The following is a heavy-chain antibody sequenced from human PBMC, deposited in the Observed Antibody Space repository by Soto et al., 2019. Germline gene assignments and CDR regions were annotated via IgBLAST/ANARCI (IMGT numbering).Heavy chain of an antibody. D-gene: IGHD2-2*01. J-gene: IGHJ2*01. CDR2: LYYSGNT. CDR1: GGSISSSYY. Sequence: QLQLQESGPGLVKPSETLSLTCTVSGGSISSSYYWGWIRQPPGKGLEWIGNLYYSGNTYYSPSFKSRVTISADTSKNQFSLKLSSVTAADTAVYYCARQGDRSTYHWFLDLWGRGTLVTVSS. CDR3: ARQGDRSTYHWFLDL. V-gene: IGHV4-39*01.